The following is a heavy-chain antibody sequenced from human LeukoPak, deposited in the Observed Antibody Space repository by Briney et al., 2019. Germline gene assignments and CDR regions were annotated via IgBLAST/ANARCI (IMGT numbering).Heavy chain of an antibody. J-gene: IGHJ6*03. CDR2: INSDGRST. Sequence: GGSLRLSCAASGFTFSSYSMNWVRQAPGKGLVWVSRINSDGRSTRYADSVKGRFTISRDNSKNTLFLQMSSLRAEDTAVYYCAKDGWIEARHYYYYMDVWGKGTTVTVSS. D-gene: IGHD6-6*01. CDR3: AKDGWIEARHYYYYMDV. V-gene: IGHV3-74*01. CDR1: GFTFSSYS.